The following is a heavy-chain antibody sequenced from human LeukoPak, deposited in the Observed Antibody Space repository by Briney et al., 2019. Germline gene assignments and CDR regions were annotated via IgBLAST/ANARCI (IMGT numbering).Heavy chain of an antibody. D-gene: IGHD3-22*01. CDR1: GYTFTSYD. CDR2: MNPNSGNT. CDR3: ARRTDYYYDSSGYYSWFDY. J-gene: IGHJ4*02. V-gene: IGHV1-8*01. Sequence: GASVKVSCKASGYTFTSYDINWVRQATGQGLEWMGWMNPNSGNTGYAQKFQGRVTITADESTSTAYMELSSLRSEDTAVYYCARRTDYYYDSSGYYSWFDYWGQGTLVTVSS.